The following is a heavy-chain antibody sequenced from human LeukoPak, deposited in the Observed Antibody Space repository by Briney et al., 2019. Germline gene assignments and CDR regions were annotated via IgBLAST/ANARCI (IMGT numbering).Heavy chain of an antibody. CDR1: GFTFRSHA. CDR2: IYENGGTT. CDR3: AKDFRIGYSAHFDY. D-gene: IGHD2-21*01. V-gene: IGHV3-23*01. J-gene: IGHJ4*02. Sequence: GSLSLSCVGSGFTFRSHAMSWVRQAPEKGLEFVSGIYENGGTTYYADSVKGRFSISRDNSKNTLYLQMDSLRGEDTAVYYCAKDFRIGYSAHFDYWGQGALVTVSS.